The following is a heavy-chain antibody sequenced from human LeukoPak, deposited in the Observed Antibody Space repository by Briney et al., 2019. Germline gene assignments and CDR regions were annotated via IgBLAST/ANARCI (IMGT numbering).Heavy chain of an antibody. CDR2: INPSDGST. J-gene: IGHJ4*02. Sequence: GASVKVSCKASGYTFTSFYMDWVRQAPGQGLEWMGIINPSDGSTSYAQRFQGRVTMTRDMSTRTVYMELRSLRSEDTALYYCARSQKDCSSSSCYPFDYWGQGTLVTVSS. CDR3: ARSQKDCSSSSCYPFDY. D-gene: IGHD2-15*01. V-gene: IGHV1-46*01. CDR1: GYTFTSFY.